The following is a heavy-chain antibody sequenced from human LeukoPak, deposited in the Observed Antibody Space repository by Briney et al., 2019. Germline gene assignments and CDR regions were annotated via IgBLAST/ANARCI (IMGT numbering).Heavy chain of an antibody. Sequence: SQTLSLTCTVSGGSISSGSYYWSWIRQPAGKGLEWIGRIYTSGSINYNPSLKSRVTISVDTSKNQFSLKLSSVTAADTAVYYCARAVLWGNRDCSSTSCYNRWGQGTLVTVSS. J-gene: IGHJ4*02. CDR3: ARAVLWGNRDCSSTSCYNR. CDR2: IYTSGSI. CDR1: GGSISSGSYY. V-gene: IGHV4-61*02. D-gene: IGHD2-2*02.